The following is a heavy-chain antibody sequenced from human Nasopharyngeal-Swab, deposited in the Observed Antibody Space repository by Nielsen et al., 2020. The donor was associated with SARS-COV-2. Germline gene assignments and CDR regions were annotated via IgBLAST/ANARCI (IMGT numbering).Heavy chain of an antibody. Sequence: VRQAPGKGLEWVSVIYSGGSTYYADSVKGRFTISRDNSKNTLYLQMNSLRAEVTAVYYCARGPPEYLWGQGTLVTVSS. CDR2: IYSGGST. J-gene: IGHJ4*02. V-gene: IGHV3-53*01. D-gene: IGHD1-14*01. CDR3: ARGPPEYL.